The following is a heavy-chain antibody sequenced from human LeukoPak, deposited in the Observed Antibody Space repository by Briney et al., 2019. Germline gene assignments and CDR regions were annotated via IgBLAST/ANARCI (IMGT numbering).Heavy chain of an antibody. D-gene: IGHD1-26*01. CDR3: VRDLGGRSGH. J-gene: IGHJ4*02. V-gene: IGHV3-9*01. CDR2: ISWNSGSI. Sequence: GGSLRLSCAASGFTFDDYAMHWVRQAPGKGLEWVSGISWNSGSIGYADSVKGRFTISRDKAKNTLYLQMNSLTAEDTAVYYCVRDLGGRSGHWGQGTLVTVSS. CDR1: GFTFDDYA.